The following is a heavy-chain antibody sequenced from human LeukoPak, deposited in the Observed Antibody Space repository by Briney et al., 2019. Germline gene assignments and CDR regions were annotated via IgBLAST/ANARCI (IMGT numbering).Heavy chain of an antibody. CDR2: MYYSGTYSGST. J-gene: IGHJ5*02. V-gene: IGHV4-39*01. D-gene: IGHD5-18*01. CDR1: GGSISSSSYY. Sequence: SETLSLTCTVSGGSISSSSYYWGWIHQPPGKGLEWIGIMYYSGTYSGSTYQNPSLKSRVTISVDTSKNQFSLKVTSVTAADTAVYYCARHTAMGSPLHHWGQGTRVTVSS. CDR3: ARHTAMGSPLHH.